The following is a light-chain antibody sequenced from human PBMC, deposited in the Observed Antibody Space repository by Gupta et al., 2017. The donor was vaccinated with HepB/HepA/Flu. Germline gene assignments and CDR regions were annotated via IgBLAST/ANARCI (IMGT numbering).Light chain of an antibody. CDR3: CSYRSSTSLFV. CDR2: DVS. CDR1: SSDVSGYNY. Sequence: QSALTQTASVSGSPGQSITIPCTGTSSDVSGYNYVSWYQQYPGKAPKVIIYDVSGRPSGVSDRFSGSKSGNMASLTISGLQAEDEADYYCCSYRSSTSLFVFGTGTKVTVL. V-gene: IGLV2-14*01. J-gene: IGLJ1*01.